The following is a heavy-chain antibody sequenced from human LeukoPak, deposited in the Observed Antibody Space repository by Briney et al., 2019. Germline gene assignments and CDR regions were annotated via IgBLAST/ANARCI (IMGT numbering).Heavy chain of an antibody. V-gene: IGHV4-30-4*01. CDR2: TYYSGIT. D-gene: IGHD6-13*01. CDR1: GGSLSSGDYY. Sequence: PSQTLSLTCTVSGGSLSSGDYYWTWIRLPPGKGLEWIGYTYYSGITYYNPSLKSRITISVDSSKNQFSLILRSVTAADTAVYYCARGVGSSWYGDWGQGTLVTVSS. CDR3: ARGVGSSWYGD. J-gene: IGHJ4*02.